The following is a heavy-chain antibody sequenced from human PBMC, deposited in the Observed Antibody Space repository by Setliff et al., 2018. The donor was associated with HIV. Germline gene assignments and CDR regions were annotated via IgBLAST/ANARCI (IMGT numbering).Heavy chain of an antibody. V-gene: IGHV4-61*02. J-gene: IGHJ4*02. CDR3: ARGDYYDSTGYEGLDS. CDR1: GGSISSTSHY. CDR2: IFTSGSA. D-gene: IGHD3-22*01. Sequence: PSETLSLTCTVSGGSISSTSHYWTWIRQPAEKGLEWLGRIFTSGSASYNPSLESRVTFSVDTSKNQFALKLTSVTAADTAVYYCARGDYYDSTGYEGLDSWGRGTLVTVSS.